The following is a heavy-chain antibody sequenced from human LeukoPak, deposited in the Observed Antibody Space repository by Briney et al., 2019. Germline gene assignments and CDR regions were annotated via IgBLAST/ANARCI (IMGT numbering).Heavy chain of an antibody. D-gene: IGHD1-26*01. Sequence: GGSLRLSCAASGFTFSSYAMSWVRQAPGKGLEWVSAISGSGGSTYYADSVKGRFTISRDNSKNTLYLQMNSLRAADTAVYYCAKDLVTMIVGATSDYWGQGTLVTVSS. CDR1: GFTFSSYA. J-gene: IGHJ4*02. CDR3: AKDLVTMIVGATSDY. CDR2: ISGSGGST. V-gene: IGHV3-23*01.